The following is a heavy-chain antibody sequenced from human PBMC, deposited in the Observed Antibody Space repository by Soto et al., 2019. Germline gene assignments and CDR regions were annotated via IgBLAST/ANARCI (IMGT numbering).Heavy chain of an antibody. CDR3: ANYYGDYAGGEFFQH. Sequence: PGGSLRLSCAPSGFTFSSYAMSWVRQAPGKGLEWVSAITGSGGSTYYADSVKGRFTISRDNSKNTLYLQMNSLRAEDTAVYYCANYYGDYAGGEFFQHWGQGTLVTVSS. J-gene: IGHJ1*01. V-gene: IGHV3-23*01. CDR2: ITGSGGST. CDR1: GFTFSSYA. D-gene: IGHD4-17*01.